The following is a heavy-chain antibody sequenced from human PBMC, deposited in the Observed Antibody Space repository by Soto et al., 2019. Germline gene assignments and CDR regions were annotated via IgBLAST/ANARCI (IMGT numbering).Heavy chain of an antibody. CDR1: GGSFY. Sequence: QVQLQQWGAVLLKPSETLSLNCAVYGGSFYWTWIRQPPGKRLEWIGEIRHSGSTNYNPSLNSRVSISIDRSKSQVSLTVYSVAAADTAVYYCARGGGDYDYALDVWGQGTTVTVSS. CDR3: ARGGGDYDYALDV. CDR2: IRHSGST. V-gene: IGHV4-34*01. D-gene: IGHD4-17*01. J-gene: IGHJ6*02.